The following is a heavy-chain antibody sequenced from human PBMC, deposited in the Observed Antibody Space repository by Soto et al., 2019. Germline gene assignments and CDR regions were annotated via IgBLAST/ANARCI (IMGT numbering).Heavy chain of an antibody. V-gene: IGHV4-59*01. CDR1: GTSISSYY. CDR3: ARYNSYAIDY. CDR2: IHYSGTT. Sequence: SEALSLTCTVSGTSISSYYWSWIRQPPGKGLEWIANIHYSGTTNYNPSLASRVTLSVDTSKNQFSLKMTSVTAADRAMYFCARYNSYAIDYWGRGTLVTVSS. D-gene: IGHD2-8*01. J-gene: IGHJ4*02.